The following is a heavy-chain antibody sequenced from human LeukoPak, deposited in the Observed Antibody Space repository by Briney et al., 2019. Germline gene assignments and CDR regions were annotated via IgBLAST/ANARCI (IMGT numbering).Heavy chain of an antibody. CDR2: ISGSSTTI. CDR3: AKDREIVVVPAAIVY. Sequence: GGSLRLSCAASGFTFSSYSMNWVRQAPGKGLEWISYISGSSTTIYYADSVKGRFTISRDNAKNSLYLEMNSLRDEDTAVYYCAKDREIVVVPAAIVYWGQGTLVTVSS. D-gene: IGHD2-2*02. V-gene: IGHV3-48*02. CDR1: GFTFSSYS. J-gene: IGHJ4*02.